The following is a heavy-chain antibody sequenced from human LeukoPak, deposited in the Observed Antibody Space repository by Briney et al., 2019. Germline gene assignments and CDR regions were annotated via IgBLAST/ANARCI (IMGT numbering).Heavy chain of an antibody. Sequence: QSGGSLRLSCAASGFTFSSYWMHWVRHAPGKGLVWVSRINSDGSSTSYADSVKGRFTISRDNSKNTLYLQMNSLRAEDTAVYYCAKEPDYGDYFDYWGQGTLVTVSS. CDR1: GFTFSSYW. CDR2: INSDGSST. V-gene: IGHV3-74*01. J-gene: IGHJ4*02. CDR3: AKEPDYGDYFDY. D-gene: IGHD4-17*01.